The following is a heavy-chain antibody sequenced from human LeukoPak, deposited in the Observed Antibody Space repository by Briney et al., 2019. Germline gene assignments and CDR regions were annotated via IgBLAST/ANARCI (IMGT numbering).Heavy chain of an antibody. CDR1: GGSISTYY. V-gene: IGHV4-59*01. J-gene: IGHJ6*02. CDR2: IYYTGTT. CDR3: AREDPQTTVPEGMDV. Sequence: SEILSLTCSVSGGSISTYYWSWIRQPPGKGLEWIGYIYYTGTTNYNPSLRSRVTISVDTSRNQFSLRLSSVTAADTAVYYCAREDPQTTVPEGMDVWGHGTTVIVSS. D-gene: IGHD4-17*01.